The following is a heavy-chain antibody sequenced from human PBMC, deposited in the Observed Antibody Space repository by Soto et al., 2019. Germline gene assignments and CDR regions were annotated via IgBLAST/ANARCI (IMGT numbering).Heavy chain of an antibody. D-gene: IGHD3-22*01. Sequence: GESLKISCKGSGYSFTSYWISWVRQMPGKGLEWMGRIDPSDSYTNYSPSFQGHVTISADKSISTAYLQWSSLKASDTAMYYCARHDVGQKTYYDNSGYYSIDYWGQGTLVTVSS. V-gene: IGHV5-10-1*01. CDR1: GYSFTSYW. J-gene: IGHJ4*02. CDR3: ARHDVGQKTYYDNSGYYSIDY. CDR2: IDPSDSYT.